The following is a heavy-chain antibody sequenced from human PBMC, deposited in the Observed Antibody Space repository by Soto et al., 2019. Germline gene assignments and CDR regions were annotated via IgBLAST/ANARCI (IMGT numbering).Heavy chain of an antibody. CDR1: GGTFSSYA. CDR3: ARVKTEVGDYYDSSGYYSRAFDI. V-gene: IGHV1-69*01. D-gene: IGHD3-22*01. Sequence: QVQLVQSGAEVKKPGSSVKVSCKASGGTFSSYAISWVRQAPGQGLEWMGGIIPIFGTANYAQKFQGRVKITADESTSTAYMELSSLRSEDTAVYYCARVKTEVGDYYDSSGYYSRAFDIWGQGTMVTVSS. CDR2: IIPIFGTA. J-gene: IGHJ3*02.